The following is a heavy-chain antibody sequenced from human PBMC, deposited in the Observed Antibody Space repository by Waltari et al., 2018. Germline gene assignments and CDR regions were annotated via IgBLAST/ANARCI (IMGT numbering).Heavy chain of an antibody. V-gene: IGHV3-23*01. J-gene: IGHJ4*02. CDR2: ISGSGGST. CDR3: AKESVYGSGSPGDYFDY. CDR1: GFTFSSYA. Sequence: EVQLLESGGGLVQPGGSLRLSCAASGFTFSSYAMSWVRQAPGKGLEWVSAISGSGGSTYNADSVKGRFTISRDKSKNTLYLQMNSLRAEDTAVYYCAKESVYGSGSPGDYFDYWGQGTLVTVSS. D-gene: IGHD3-10*01.